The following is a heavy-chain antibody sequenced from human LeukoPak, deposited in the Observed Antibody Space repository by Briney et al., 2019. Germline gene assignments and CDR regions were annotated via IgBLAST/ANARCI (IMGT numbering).Heavy chain of an antibody. D-gene: IGHD6-19*01. CDR2: INPNSGGT. J-gene: IGHJ4*02. CDR3: ARDIVGIAVAGTLFPKY. V-gene: IGHV1-2*02. CDR1: GYTFTGYY. Sequence: GASVKVSCKASGYTFTGYYMHWVRQAPGQGLEWMGWINPNSGGTNYAQKFQGRVTMTRDTSISTAYMELSRLRSDDTAVYYCARDIVGIAVAGTLFPKYWGQGTLVTVSS.